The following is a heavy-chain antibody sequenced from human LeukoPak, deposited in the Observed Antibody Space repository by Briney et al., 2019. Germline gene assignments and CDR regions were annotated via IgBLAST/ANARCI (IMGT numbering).Heavy chain of an antibody. J-gene: IGHJ4*02. D-gene: IGHD2-8*01. Sequence: GGSLRLSGAASGLTFSSYEMNWVRQAPGKGLEWVSYISSSGSTIYYADSVKGRFTISRDNAKNSLYLQMNSLRAEDTAVYYCARAGYCTNGVCRGDFDYWGQGTLVTVSS. CDR3: ARAGYCTNGVCRGDFDY. V-gene: IGHV3-48*03. CDR2: ISSSGSTI. CDR1: GLTFSSYE.